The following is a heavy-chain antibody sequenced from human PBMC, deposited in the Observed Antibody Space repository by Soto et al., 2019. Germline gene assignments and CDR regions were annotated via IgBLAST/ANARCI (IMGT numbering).Heavy chain of an antibody. CDR1: GFTFSSYG. CDR3: ARASAAAGPYYGMDV. D-gene: IGHD6-13*01. Sequence: QVQLVESGGGVVQPGRCLRLSCAASGFTFSSYGMHWVRQAPGKGLAWVAVIWYDGSNKYYADSVKGRFTISRDNSKNTLDLHMKSLRAEHTDVYYCARASAAAGPYYGMDVWGQGTTVTVSS. V-gene: IGHV3-33*01. J-gene: IGHJ6*02. CDR2: IWYDGSNK.